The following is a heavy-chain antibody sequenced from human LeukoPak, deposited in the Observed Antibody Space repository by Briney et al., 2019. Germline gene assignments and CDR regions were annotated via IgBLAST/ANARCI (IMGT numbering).Heavy chain of an antibody. CDR2: INPTGGST. V-gene: IGHV1-46*01. CDR1: GYTFPSYF. D-gene: IGHD6-6*01. CDR3: ARTAARRFDY. J-gene: IGHJ4*02. Sequence: VASVKVSCKASGYTFPSYFMHWVRQAPGQGLEWMGIINPTGGSTTYAQKFQGRVTMIRDTSTSTVYMELSSLRSDDTAVYYCARTAARRFDYWGQGTLVTVSS.